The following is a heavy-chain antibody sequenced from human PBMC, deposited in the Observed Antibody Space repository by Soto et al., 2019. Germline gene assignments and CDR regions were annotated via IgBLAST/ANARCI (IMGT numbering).Heavy chain of an antibody. CDR3: VRGYSDYTDYFDY. V-gene: IGHV3-7*03. D-gene: IGHD5-12*01. J-gene: IGHJ4*02. CDR1: GFSFSSFW. Sequence: GGSLRLSCAASGFSFSSFWMIWVRQAPGKRLEWVAIIKQDGSEKHYVDSVKGRFTVSRDNAEKSLYLQMDSLRPDDTAVYYCVRGYSDYTDYFDYWGQGALVTVSS. CDR2: IKQDGSEK.